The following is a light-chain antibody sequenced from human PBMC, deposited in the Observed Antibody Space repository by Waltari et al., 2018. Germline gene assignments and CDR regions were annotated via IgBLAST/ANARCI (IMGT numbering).Light chain of an antibody. V-gene: IGLV1-40*01. Sequence: QSVLPQPPSVSGAPGQRVTIPCTGTGSNLGAGSHVPWSPQLPRAAPKLLIYGSTSRPLGVPDRFFGSTSGTSASLAITGLQAEDEADYYCQSYDTSLRVVFGGGTKLTVL. J-gene: IGLJ3*02. CDR3: QSYDTSLRVV. CDR2: GST. CDR1: GSNLGAGSH.